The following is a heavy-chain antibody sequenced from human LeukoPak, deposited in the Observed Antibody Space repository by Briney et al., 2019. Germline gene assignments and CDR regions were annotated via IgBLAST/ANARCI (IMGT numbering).Heavy chain of an antibody. V-gene: IGHV3-30*02. Sequence: PGGSLRLSCAASGFIFSTYGMHWVRQAPGKGLEWVALIRYGGSDKYYADSVRGRFTISRDNSKNTLYLQMNSLRGEDTAVYYCASRGSSNGFDYWGQGTLVTVSS. D-gene: IGHD5-18*01. CDR1: GFIFSTYG. J-gene: IGHJ4*02. CDR2: IRYGGSDK. CDR3: ASRGSSNGFDY.